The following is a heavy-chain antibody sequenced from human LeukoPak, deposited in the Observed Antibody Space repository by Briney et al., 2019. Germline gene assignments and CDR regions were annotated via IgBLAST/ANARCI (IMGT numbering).Heavy chain of an antibody. J-gene: IGHJ6*03. CDR2: ISGSSSTM. CDR1: GFTFSSYW. Sequence: PGGSLRLSCAASGFTFSSYWMHWVCQAPGKGLEWVSYISGSSSTMYYADSVRGRFTISRDNAKNSLYLQMNSLRAEDTAVYYCARPLNTIFGVWDYYYMDVWGKGTTVTVSS. V-gene: IGHV3-48*01. CDR3: ARPLNTIFGVWDYYYMDV. D-gene: IGHD3-3*01.